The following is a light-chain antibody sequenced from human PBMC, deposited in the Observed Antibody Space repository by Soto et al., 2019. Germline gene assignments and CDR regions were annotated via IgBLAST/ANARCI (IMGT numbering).Light chain of an antibody. CDR3: HQRQYWPPIT. Sequence: EIVLTQSPATLSVSPGERATRSCSASQSVSVYSDWYQQTPGQAPRLLISDASNRATVIPARFSGSGSGTDFTLPISSLEPEDFAVYYCHQRQYWPPITVGQGTRLEIK. CDR2: DAS. J-gene: IGKJ5*01. V-gene: IGKV3-11*01. CDR1: QSVSVY.